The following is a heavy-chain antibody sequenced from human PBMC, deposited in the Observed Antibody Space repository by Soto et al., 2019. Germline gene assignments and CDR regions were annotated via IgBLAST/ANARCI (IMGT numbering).Heavy chain of an antibody. CDR2: IYYTGTT. CDR1: GGSITSGGYY. J-gene: IGHJ4*02. CDR3: ARATTTVTTFDS. D-gene: IGHD4-17*01. V-gene: IGHV4-31*03. Sequence: QVPLQESGPGLVRPSQTLSLTCTVSGGSITSGGYYWSWIRQLPGEDLEWIGNIYYTGTTYYNAALKSRVTLSVDTSQSQFSLKLSSVTVADTAVYFCARATTTVTTFDSWGQGTLVTVSS.